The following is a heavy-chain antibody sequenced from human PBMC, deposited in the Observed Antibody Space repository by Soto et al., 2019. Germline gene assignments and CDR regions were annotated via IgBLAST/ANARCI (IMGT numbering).Heavy chain of an antibody. Sequence: GGSLRLSCAASGFTFSIYSMHWVRQAPGKGLEWVAVLSYDLSNEFYADSVKGRFTISRDNSKNTLFLQMNSLRDEDTAVYYCARVVVVIPPGYYYAMDVWGQGTTVTVSS. CDR3: ARVVVVIPPGYYYAMDV. J-gene: IGHJ6*02. V-gene: IGHV3-30-3*01. D-gene: IGHD3-22*01. CDR2: LSYDLSNE. CDR1: GFTFSIYS.